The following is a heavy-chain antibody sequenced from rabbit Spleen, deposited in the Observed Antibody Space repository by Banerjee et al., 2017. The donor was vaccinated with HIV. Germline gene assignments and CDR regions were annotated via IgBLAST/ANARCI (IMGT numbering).Heavy chain of an antibody. CDR1: GVFFSGDSY. CDR3: ARDTSSSFSSYGMDL. D-gene: IGHD1-1*01. Sequence: QSLEESGGDLVKPGASLTLTCTASGVFFSGDSYMFWFRQAPGKGLEWIACIDAGSSGFTYFATWAKGRFTISKPSSTTVTLQMTSLTAADTATYFCARDTSSSFSSYGMDLWGQGTLVPVS. CDR2: IDAGSSGFT. J-gene: IGHJ6*01. V-gene: IGHV1S40*01.